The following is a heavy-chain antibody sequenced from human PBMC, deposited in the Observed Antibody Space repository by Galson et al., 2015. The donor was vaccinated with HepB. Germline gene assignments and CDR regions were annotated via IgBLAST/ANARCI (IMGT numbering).Heavy chain of an antibody. CDR1: GFTFSDYY. Sequence: SLRLSCAASGFTFSDYYMSWIRQAPGKGLEWISYISGSSGYTDYADSVKGRLTISRDNTKNLLDLQMNSLTAEDTAVYYCARTPHSNTWAPFDFWGQGALVTVSS. J-gene: IGHJ4*02. CDR2: ISGSSGYT. V-gene: IGHV3-11*03. CDR3: ARTPHSNTWAPFDF. D-gene: IGHD6-13*01.